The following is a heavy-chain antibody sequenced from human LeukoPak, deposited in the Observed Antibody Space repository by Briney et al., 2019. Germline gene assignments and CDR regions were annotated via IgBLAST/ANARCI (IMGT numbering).Heavy chain of an antibody. Sequence: SETLSLTCTVSGGSISGSSYYWGWIRQPPGKGLEWIGSIYYSGSTYYNPSLKSRVTISVDTSKNQFSLKLSSVTAEDTAVYYCARDRHIVVVTAFPYWGQGTLVTVSS. CDR2: IYYSGST. CDR1: GGSISGSSYY. CDR3: ARDRHIVVVTAFPY. V-gene: IGHV4-39*07. J-gene: IGHJ4*02. D-gene: IGHD2-21*02.